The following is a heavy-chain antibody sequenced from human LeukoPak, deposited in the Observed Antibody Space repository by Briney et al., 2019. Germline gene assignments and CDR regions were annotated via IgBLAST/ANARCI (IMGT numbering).Heavy chain of an antibody. CDR3: AGYGGVSF. D-gene: IGHD4-23*01. CDR1: GFTVSNNH. V-gene: IGHV3-66*01. J-gene: IGHJ4*02. Sequence: GGSLRLSCTVSGFTVSNNHLNWVRQAPGKGLECVSNIYDTGTTYYADSVRGRVSISRDNAKNTVYLQMNGLRVEDTAVYYCAGYGGVSFWGQGTLVTVSS. CDR2: IYDTGTT.